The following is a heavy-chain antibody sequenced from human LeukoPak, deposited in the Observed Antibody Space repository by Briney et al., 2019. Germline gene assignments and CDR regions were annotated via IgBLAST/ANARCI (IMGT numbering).Heavy chain of an antibody. CDR2: IKEDGSDK. Sequence: GGSLRLSCVASGFTFGTYRMSWVRQAPGKGLEWVAHIKEDGSDKYYVDSEKGRFTISRDNAKNSLYLQVNSLRAEDTAVYYCARGGKIGGYYYFYMDVWGKGTTVIVSS. J-gene: IGHJ6*03. CDR1: GFTFGTYR. D-gene: IGHD2/OR15-2a*01. CDR3: ARGGKIGGYYYFYMDV. V-gene: IGHV3-7*01.